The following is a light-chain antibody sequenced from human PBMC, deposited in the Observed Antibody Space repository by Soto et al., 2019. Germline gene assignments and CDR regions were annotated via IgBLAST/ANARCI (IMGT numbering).Light chain of an antibody. V-gene: IGKV3D-15*01. CDR1: QSVSRN. CDR2: DAS. Sequence: EIVMTQSPATLPVSPGETVTLSCRASQSVSRNVAWYQQRPGQAPRLLIFDASTMATGVPARFTGRGSGTEFTLPINSLQSDDFALYYCQQYSDWPPVTFGGGTKV. J-gene: IGKJ4*01. CDR3: QQYSDWPPVT.